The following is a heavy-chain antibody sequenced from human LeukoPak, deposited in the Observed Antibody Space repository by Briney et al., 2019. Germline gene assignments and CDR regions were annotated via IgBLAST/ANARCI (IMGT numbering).Heavy chain of an antibody. CDR2: IYPGDSDT. CDR1: GYSFTSYW. CDR3: ARQAHYYDSSGYPEYFQH. V-gene: IGHV5-51*01. Sequence: GESLKISCKGSGYSFTSYWIGWVRQMPGKGLEWMGIIYPGDSDTRYSPSFRGQVTISADKSISTAYLQWSSLKASDTAMYYCARQAHYYDSSGYPEYFQHWGQGTLVTVSS. J-gene: IGHJ1*01. D-gene: IGHD3-22*01.